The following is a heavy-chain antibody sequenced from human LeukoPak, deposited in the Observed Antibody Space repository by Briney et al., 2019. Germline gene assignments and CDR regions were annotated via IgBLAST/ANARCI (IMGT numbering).Heavy chain of an antibody. CDR1: GYTFTSYG. Sequence: ASVKVSCNASGYTFTSYGISWVRQAPGQGLEWMGGIIPVFGGTNHAPKFQGRVTFTTDQSTNTAYMELSSLRSEDTAIYFCARVTISSGSSWFDPGAREPWSPSPQ. CDR2: IIPVFGGT. D-gene: IGHD3-10*01. CDR3: ARVTISSGSSWFDP. V-gene: IGHV1-69*05. J-gene: IGHJ5*02.